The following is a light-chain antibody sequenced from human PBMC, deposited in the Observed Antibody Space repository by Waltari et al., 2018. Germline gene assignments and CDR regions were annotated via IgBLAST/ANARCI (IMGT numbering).Light chain of an antibody. Sequence: EIVLTQSPATLPLSPGERATLSCRASQSVSSYLAWYQQKPGQAPRLLIYDASNRATGIPARFSGSGSGTDFTLTISSLEPEDFAVYYCQQRSNWPFTFGGGTKVEIK. CDR3: QQRSNWPFT. CDR2: DAS. V-gene: IGKV3-11*01. CDR1: QSVSSY. J-gene: IGKJ4*01.